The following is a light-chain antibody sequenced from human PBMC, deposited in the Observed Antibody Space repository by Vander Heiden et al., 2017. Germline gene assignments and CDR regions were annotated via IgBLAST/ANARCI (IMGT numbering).Light chain of an antibody. CDR2: DVS. CDR3: SSYTSSTTLV. CDR1: SSDVGGYNF. J-gene: IGLJ3*02. Sequence: QSALTLPASVSGSPGQSITLPCPGPSSDVGGYNFVSWYQQHPGKAPKLMIDDVSNRPSGVSNRFSGSKSGNRASLTISGLQAEDEADYYCSSYTSSTTLVFGGGTKLTVL. V-gene: IGLV2-14*01.